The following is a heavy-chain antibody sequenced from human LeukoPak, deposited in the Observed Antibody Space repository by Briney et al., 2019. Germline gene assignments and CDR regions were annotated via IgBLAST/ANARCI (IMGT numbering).Heavy chain of an antibody. Sequence: SETLSLTCTVSGGSTNSADYYWSWIRQHPGKGLEWLRYISYSGSTYYNPSLKSRVTISVDTSKNQFSLKLSSVTAADTAVFYCARNFDSYNALDLWGQGTVVTVSS. V-gene: IGHV4-31*03. D-gene: IGHD3-22*01. CDR1: GGSTNSADYY. CDR3: ARNFDSYNALDL. CDR2: ISYSGST. J-gene: IGHJ3*01.